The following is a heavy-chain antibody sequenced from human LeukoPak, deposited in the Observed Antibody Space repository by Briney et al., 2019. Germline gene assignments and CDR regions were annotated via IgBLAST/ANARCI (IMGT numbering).Heavy chain of an antibody. Sequence: PGGSLRLSCAASGFTFSSYAMSWVRQAPGKGLEWVSAISGSGGSTYHADSVKGRFTISRDNSKNTLYLQMNSLRAEDTAVYYCANTGYSSSWGEYFQHWGQGTLVTVSS. J-gene: IGHJ1*01. V-gene: IGHV3-23*01. CDR3: ANTGYSSSWGEYFQH. CDR1: GFTFSSYA. D-gene: IGHD6-13*01. CDR2: ISGSGGST.